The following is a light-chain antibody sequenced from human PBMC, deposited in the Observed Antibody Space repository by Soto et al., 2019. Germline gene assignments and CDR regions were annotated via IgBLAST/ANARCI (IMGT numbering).Light chain of an antibody. J-gene: IGKJ5*01. Sequence: DIVMTHSPESLAVSLGERATIKCKSSQSVLFTSNNKNYLAWFQQKPRQPPKLLVSWASTRESGVPDRFSGSGSGTDFTLKISRVEAEDVAIYYCMQTIQLPITFGQGTRLEIK. CDR1: QSVLFTSNNKNY. V-gene: IGKV4-1*01. CDR3: MQTIQLPIT. CDR2: WAS.